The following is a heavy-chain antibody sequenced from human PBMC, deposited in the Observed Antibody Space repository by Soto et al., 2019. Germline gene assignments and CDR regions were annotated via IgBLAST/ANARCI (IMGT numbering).Heavy chain of an antibody. CDR2: IYYTGST. D-gene: IGHD3-10*02. CDR3: ARQEIVRGLIYPFDY. V-gene: IGHV4-61*05. CDR1: GDSIINNFYY. J-gene: IGHJ4*02. Sequence: PSETLSLTCRVSGDSIINNFYYWGWIRQPPGKGLEWIGSIYYTGSTNYNPSLKTRVTPSVDTSKNQFSLKLSSVTAADTAVYYCARQEIVRGLIYPFDYWGQGALVTVS.